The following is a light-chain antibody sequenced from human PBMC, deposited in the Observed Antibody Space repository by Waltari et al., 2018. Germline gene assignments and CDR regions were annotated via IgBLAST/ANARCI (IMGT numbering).Light chain of an antibody. CDR1: QSVSSTY. V-gene: IGKV3-20*01. CDR3: KHQRT. Sequence: EIVLTQSPGTLSLSPGERATLSCRASQSVSSTYLAWYRHKPGQAPRLLIYGASSRATGYPDRFSGSGSGTDFTRTISGLEAEEFALYYCKHQRTFGQGTKVEIK. CDR2: GAS. J-gene: IGKJ1*01.